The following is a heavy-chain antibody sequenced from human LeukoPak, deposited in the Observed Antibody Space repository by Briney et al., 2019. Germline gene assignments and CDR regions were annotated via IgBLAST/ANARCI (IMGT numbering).Heavy chain of an antibody. D-gene: IGHD3-22*01. V-gene: IGHV3-21*01. CDR2: ISSSSSYI. CDR1: GFTFSSYS. CDR3: ARDDHDSSGYYPDAFDI. Sequence: GGSLRLSCAASGFTFSSYSMNWVRQAPGKGLEWVSSISSSSSYIYYADSVKGRFTISRDNAKNSLYLQMNSLRDEDTAVYYCARDDHDSSGYYPDAFDIWGQGTMVTVSS. J-gene: IGHJ3*02.